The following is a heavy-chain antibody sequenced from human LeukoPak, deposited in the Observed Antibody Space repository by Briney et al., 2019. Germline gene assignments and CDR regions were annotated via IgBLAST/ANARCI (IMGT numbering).Heavy chain of an antibody. V-gene: IGHV3-53*01. CDR1: GFTVSSNY. J-gene: IGHJ4*02. CDR3: ASRALGAPHY. D-gene: IGHD3-10*01. Sequence: PGGSLRLSCAASGFTVSSNYMSWVRQAPGKGLEWVSVIDSGGSTNYADSVKGRFTISRDNSKNTLYLQMNSLRAEDTAMYYCASRALGAPHYWGQGTLVTVSS. CDR2: IDSGGST.